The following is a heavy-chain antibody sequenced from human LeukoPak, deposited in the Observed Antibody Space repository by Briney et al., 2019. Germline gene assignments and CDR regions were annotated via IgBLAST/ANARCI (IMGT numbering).Heavy chain of an antibody. J-gene: IGHJ5*02. CDR3: TISWYDIVQLSNLLDP. CDR2: INPNNGAT. V-gene: IGHV1-2*02. Sequence: ASVKVSCKASGFTFTSYYFHWVRHAPGQGLEWMGWINPNNGATHYAQKFEGRVTMTRDTSVSTAYMELSRLTSDDTAVYYCTISWYDIVQLSNLLDPWGQGTLVSVSS. D-gene: IGHD1-1*01. CDR1: GFTFTSYY.